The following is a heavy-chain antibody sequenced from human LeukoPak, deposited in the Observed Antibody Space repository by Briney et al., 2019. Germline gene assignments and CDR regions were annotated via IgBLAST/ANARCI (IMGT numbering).Heavy chain of an antibody. Sequence: GGSLRLSCAASGLTFSSYTMNWVRQAPGKGLEWVSSISSSGNYIYYADSLKGRFTISRDNAKNSLFLQINSLRAEDTAIYYCARRTNYDFDCWGQGTLVAVSS. V-gene: IGHV3-21*01. CDR2: ISSSGNYI. CDR3: ARRTNYDFDC. D-gene: IGHD2-8*01. J-gene: IGHJ4*02. CDR1: GLTFSSYT.